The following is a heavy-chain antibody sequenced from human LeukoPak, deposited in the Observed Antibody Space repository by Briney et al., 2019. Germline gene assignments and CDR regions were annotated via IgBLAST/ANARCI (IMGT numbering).Heavy chain of an antibody. D-gene: IGHD3-22*01. V-gene: IGHV4-34*01. CDR2: INHSGST. CDR3: ARVGDSSGYPLVGFVY. Sequence: SETLSLTCAVYGGSFSGYYWSWIRQPPGKGLEWIGEINHSGSTNYNPSLKSRVTISVDTSKNQFSLKLGSVTAADTAVYYCARVGDSSGYPLVGFVYWGQGTLVTVSS. CDR1: GGSFSGYY. J-gene: IGHJ4*02.